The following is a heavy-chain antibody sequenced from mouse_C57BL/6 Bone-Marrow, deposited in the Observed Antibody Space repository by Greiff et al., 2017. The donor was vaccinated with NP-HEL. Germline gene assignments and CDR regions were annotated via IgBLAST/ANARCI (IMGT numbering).Heavy chain of an antibody. J-gene: IGHJ2*01. V-gene: IGHV8-12*01. CDR1: GFSLSTSGMG. CDR3: ARRACDYGVDY. CDR2: IYWDDDK. D-gene: IGHD2-4*01. Sequence: VKLMESGPGILQSSQTLSLTCSFSGFSLSTSGMGVSWIRQPSGKGLEWLAHIYWDDDKRYNPSLKSRLTISKDTSRNEVFLKISRVDAADTATYYCARRACDYGVDYGGQGTTLTVSA.